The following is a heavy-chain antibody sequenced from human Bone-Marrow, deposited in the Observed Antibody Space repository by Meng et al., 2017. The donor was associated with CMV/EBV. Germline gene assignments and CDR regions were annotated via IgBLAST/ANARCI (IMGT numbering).Heavy chain of an antibody. CDR1: EFTFSSYA. CDR3: AKEGGIVVVPAEIDY. Sequence: GESLKISCAASEFTFSSYAMSWVRQAPGKGLEWVSAISGSGGSTYYADSVKGRYTISRDNSKNTLYLQMNSLRAEDTAVYYCAKEGGIVVVPAEIDYWGQGTLVTGSS. V-gene: IGHV3-23*01. J-gene: IGHJ4*02. D-gene: IGHD2-2*01. CDR2: ISGSGGST.